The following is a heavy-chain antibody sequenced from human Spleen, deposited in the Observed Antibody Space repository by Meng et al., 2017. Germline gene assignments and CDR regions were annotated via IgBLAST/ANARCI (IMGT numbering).Heavy chain of an antibody. J-gene: IGHJ3*02. Sequence: GGSLRLSCAASGFTFSDYAMSWVRQAPGKGLEWVSSISSRGGGWTYYTDSVKGRFTISRDNSKNTFYLQMISLRAEDTAIYYCAKDQGGNWNDAFDIWGQGTMVTVSS. CDR3: AKDQGGNWNDAFDI. CDR1: GFTFSDYA. CDR2: ISSRGGGWT. V-gene: IGHV3-23*01. D-gene: IGHD1-1*01.